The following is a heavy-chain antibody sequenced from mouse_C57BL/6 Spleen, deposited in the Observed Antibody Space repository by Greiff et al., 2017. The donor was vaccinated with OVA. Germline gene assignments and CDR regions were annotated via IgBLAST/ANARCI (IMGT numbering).Heavy chain of an antibody. CDR2: INPNNGGT. CDR3: ARGGYYYGSSYGFAY. D-gene: IGHD1-1*01. Sequence: EVQLQQSGPELVKPGASVKISCKASGYTFTDYYMNWVKQSHGKSLEWIGDINPNNGGTSYNQKFKGKATLTVDKSSSTAYMELRSLTSEDSAVYYCARGGYYYGSSYGFAYWGQGTLVTVSA. J-gene: IGHJ3*01. V-gene: IGHV1-26*01. CDR1: GYTFTDYY.